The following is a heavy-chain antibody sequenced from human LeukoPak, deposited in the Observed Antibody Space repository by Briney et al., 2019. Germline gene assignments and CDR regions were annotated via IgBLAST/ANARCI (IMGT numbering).Heavy chain of an antibody. J-gene: IGHJ4*02. D-gene: IGHD1-26*01. CDR1: GGSISSSSYY. V-gene: IGHV4-39*01. CDR2: IYYSGST. CDR3: ARHSGSYPDY. Sequence: SETLSLTCTVSGGSISSSSYYWGWIRQPPGKGLEWIGSIYYSGSTNYNPSLKSRVTISVDTSKNQFSLKLSSVTAADTAVYYCARHSGSYPDYWGQGTLVTVSS.